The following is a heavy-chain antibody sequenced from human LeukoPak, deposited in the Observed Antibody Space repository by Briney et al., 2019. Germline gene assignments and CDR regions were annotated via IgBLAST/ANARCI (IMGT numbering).Heavy chain of an antibody. CDR1: GFTFSAYW. Sequence: GGSLRLSCAAPGFTFSAYWMHWVRQAPGKGVVWVSRVKYDGSTTTYADSVKGRFTISRDNAKNILYLQMNSLRVEDTAVYYCARDLDWLLFDYWGQGTLVTVSS. CDR3: ARDLDWLLFDY. J-gene: IGHJ4*02. CDR2: VKYDGSTT. D-gene: IGHD3-9*01. V-gene: IGHV3-74*01.